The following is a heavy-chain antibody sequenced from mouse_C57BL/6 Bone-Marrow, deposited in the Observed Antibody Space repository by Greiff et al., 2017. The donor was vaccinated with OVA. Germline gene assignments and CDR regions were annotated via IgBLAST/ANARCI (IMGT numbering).Heavy chain of an antibody. CDR3: ERRKRDGFSWFAY. J-gene: IGHJ3*01. V-gene: IGHV1-59*01. CDR2: IGPSGSYT. D-gene: IGHD1-1*01. Sequence: QVQLQQPGAELVRPGTSVKLSCTASGYTFTSYWMHWVKQRPGQGLEWIGVIGPSGSYTNYNQKFKGQVTLTVDTSSSTAYMQLISLTSEDSAVYYWERRKRDGFSWFAYWGQGTLVTVSA. CDR1: GYTFTSYW.